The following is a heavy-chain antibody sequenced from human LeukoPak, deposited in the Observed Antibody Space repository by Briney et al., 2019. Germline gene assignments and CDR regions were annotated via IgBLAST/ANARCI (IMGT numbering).Heavy chain of an antibody. J-gene: IGHJ4*02. CDR2: IWYDGSKK. Sequence: SGGSLRLSCAASGFTFSSYGMHWVRQAPGKGLEWVAVIWYDGSKKYYADSVKGRFTISSDNSKNTLYLQMNSLRAEDTAVYYCAKEKSGSLAYWGQGTLVTVSS. V-gene: IGHV3-33*06. D-gene: IGHD6-25*01. CDR3: AKEKSGSLAY. CDR1: GFTFSSYG.